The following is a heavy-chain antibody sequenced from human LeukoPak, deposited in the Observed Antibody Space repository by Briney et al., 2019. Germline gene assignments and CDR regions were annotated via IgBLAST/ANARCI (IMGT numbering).Heavy chain of an antibody. CDR2: ISWNSGSR. Sequence: PGGSLRLSCAASEFTFDDYAMHWVRQAPGKGLEWVSGISWNSGSRGYADSVKGRFTISRDNAKNSLYLQMNSLRAEDTALYYCAKDPTPHGDYYFDYWGQGTLVTVSS. D-gene: IGHD4-17*01. CDR1: EFTFDDYA. V-gene: IGHV3-9*01. J-gene: IGHJ4*02. CDR3: AKDPTPHGDYYFDY.